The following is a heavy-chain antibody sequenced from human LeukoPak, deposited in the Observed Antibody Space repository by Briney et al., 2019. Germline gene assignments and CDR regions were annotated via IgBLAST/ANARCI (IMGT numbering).Heavy chain of an antibody. V-gene: IGHV5-51*01. CDR1: GYSFSSYW. J-gene: IGHJ6*03. Sequence: GESLKISCKGSGYSFSSYWIGWVRQMPGKGLEWMGIIYPSDSDTRYSPSFQGQVTISADKSISTAYLQWSSLKASDTAIYYCARQGRSGDTTWAFRAYMDVWGKGATVTVSS. CDR3: ARQGRSGDTTWAFRAYMDV. D-gene: IGHD2/OR15-2a*01. CDR2: IYPSDSDT.